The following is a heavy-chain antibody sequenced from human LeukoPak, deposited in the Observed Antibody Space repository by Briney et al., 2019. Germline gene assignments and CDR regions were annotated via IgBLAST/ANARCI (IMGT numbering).Heavy chain of an antibody. J-gene: IGHJ4*02. D-gene: IGHD3-10*01. CDR3: ATFGGVRAPFDY. CDR2: IIPIFGTA. Sequence: SVKLSCTASGGTFSSYAISWVRQAPGQGLEWMGGIIPIFGTANYAQKFQGRVTITADKSTSTAYMELSSLRSEDTAVYDCATFGGVRAPFDYWGQGTLVTVSS. CDR1: GGTFSSYA. V-gene: IGHV1-69*06.